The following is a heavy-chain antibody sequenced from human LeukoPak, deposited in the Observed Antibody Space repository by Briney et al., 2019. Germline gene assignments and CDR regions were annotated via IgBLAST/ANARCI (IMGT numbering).Heavy chain of an antibody. Sequence: GGSLRLSCAASEFTFSSYGMHWVRQAPGKGLEWVAAIWYDGSKMYYADSVKGRFTISRDNSKNTLYLQMNSLRDEDTAVYYCARVGYCSGGSCYGADHWGQGTLVTVSS. CDR3: ARVGYCSGGSCYGADH. V-gene: IGHV3-33*01. D-gene: IGHD2-15*01. J-gene: IGHJ4*02. CDR1: EFTFSSYG. CDR2: IWYDGSKM.